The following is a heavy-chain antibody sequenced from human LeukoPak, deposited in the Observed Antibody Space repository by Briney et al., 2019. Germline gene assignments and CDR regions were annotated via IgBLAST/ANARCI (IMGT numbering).Heavy chain of an antibody. J-gene: IGHJ5*01. CDR2: VYYTGST. Sequence: KPSETLSLTCIVSGGSINDYYWNWIRQPPGKGLEWIGYVYYTGSTYYNPSLRGRVSISEDRAKNQLSLKMSSVTAADTAMYYCARMPGLLSPYFDSWGLGTLVTVSS. V-gene: IGHV4-59*01. CDR1: GGSINDYY. D-gene: IGHD3-3*01. CDR3: ARMPGLLSPYFDS.